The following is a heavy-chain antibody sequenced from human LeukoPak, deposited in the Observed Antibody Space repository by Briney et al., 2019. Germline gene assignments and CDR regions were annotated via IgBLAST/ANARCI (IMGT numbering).Heavy chain of an antibody. CDR3: ARDDTAVAGTELDY. V-gene: IGHV3-30*02. CDR1: GFTFSTYG. J-gene: IGHJ4*02. D-gene: IGHD6-19*01. Sequence: GGSLRLSCAASGFTFSTYGMHWVRQAPGKGLDWVAFIQYDGSHKYYADSVKGRFAISRDNSKNSLYLQMNSLRAEDTAVYYCARDDTAVAGTELDYWGQGTLVTVSS. CDR2: IQYDGSHK.